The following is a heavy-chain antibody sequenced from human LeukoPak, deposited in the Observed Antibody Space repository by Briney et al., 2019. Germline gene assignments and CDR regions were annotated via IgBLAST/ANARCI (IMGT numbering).Heavy chain of an antibody. V-gene: IGHV3-23*01. D-gene: IGHD3-22*01. CDR3: AKDVSAYYYDSSGSPFDL. J-gene: IGHJ4*02. CDR1: GFTFSAFA. CDR2: ISGSGHGR. Sequence: GGSLRLSCAASGFTFSAFAMSWARQAPGKGLEWVSAISGSGHGRFYADSARGRFTISRDNSKNTLFLQMNSLRAEDTALYYCAKDVSAYYYDSSGSPFDLWGQGTLVIVSS.